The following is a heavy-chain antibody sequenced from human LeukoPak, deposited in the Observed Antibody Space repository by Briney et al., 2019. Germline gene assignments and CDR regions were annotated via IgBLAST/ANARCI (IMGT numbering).Heavy chain of an antibody. J-gene: IGHJ5*02. D-gene: IGHD6-13*01. Sequence: GASVKVSCKASGYTFTSYDINWVRQATGQGLEWMGWMNPNSGNTGYAQKFQGRVTMTRNTSISTAYMELSSLRSEDTAVYYCARGWQYSSSWSSRYRDNNWFDPWGQGTLVTVSS. CDR3: ARGWQYSSSWSSRYRDNNWFDP. CDR1: GYTFTSYD. V-gene: IGHV1-8*01. CDR2: MNPNSGNT.